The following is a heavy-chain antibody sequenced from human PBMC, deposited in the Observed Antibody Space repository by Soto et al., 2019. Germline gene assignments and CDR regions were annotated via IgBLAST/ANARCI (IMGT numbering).Heavy chain of an antibody. CDR2: IYYSGST. Sequence: PSETLSPTCTVSGGSISSGDYYWSWIRQPPGKGLEWIGYIYYSGSTYYNPSLKSRVTISVDTSKNQFSLKLSSVTAADTAVYYCARNLNAHYYGSGGLQAGYYYGMDVWGQGTTVTVSS. D-gene: IGHD3-10*01. J-gene: IGHJ6*02. V-gene: IGHV4-30-4*01. CDR1: GGSISSGDYY. CDR3: ARNLNAHYYGSGGLQAGYYYGMDV.